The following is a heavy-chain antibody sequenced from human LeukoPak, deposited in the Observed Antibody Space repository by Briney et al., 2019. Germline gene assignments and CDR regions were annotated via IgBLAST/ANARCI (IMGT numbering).Heavy chain of an antibody. V-gene: IGHV3-74*01. J-gene: IGHJ3*02. CDR3: ARVDNYDSSGYYDAFDI. CDR2: INSDGSST. Sequence: GGSLRLSCAASGFTFSDYYMSWIRQAPGKGLVWVSRINSDGSSTSYADSVKGRFTISRDNAKNTLYLQMNSLRAEDTAVYYCARVDNYDSSGYYDAFDIWGQGTMVTVSS. D-gene: IGHD3-22*01. CDR1: GFTFSDYY.